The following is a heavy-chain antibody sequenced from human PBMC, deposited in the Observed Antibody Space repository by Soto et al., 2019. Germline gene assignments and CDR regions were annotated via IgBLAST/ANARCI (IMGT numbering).Heavy chain of an antibody. D-gene: IGHD3-10*01. Sequence: EVQLVESGGGLIQPGGSLRLSCAVSGFTVSNNYMSWVRQAPGKGLEGVSVIYSGGYTAYGDSVKGRFTISRDNSKNTIFLQKKARGRPAPGLVFCATHPGGGGYWGQGTLVTVSS. CDR3: ATHPGGGGY. CDR1: GFTVSNNY. CDR2: IYSGGYT. V-gene: IGHV3-53*01. J-gene: IGHJ4*02.